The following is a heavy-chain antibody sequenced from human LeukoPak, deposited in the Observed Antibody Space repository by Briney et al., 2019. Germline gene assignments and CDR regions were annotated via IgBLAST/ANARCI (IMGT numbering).Heavy chain of an antibody. D-gene: IGHD4-11*01. Sequence: GGSLRVSCSASGFTFNRFWMSWVRQARGKGLEYVALIKQGGSEIYHMDSVKGRFTISRDDATNSLYLQMNSLRVEDTALYYCARDRESESDSEGDYWGQGTLVTVSS. CDR3: ARDRESESDSEGDY. J-gene: IGHJ4*02. CDR1: GFTFNRFW. V-gene: IGHV3-7*01. CDR2: IKQGGSEI.